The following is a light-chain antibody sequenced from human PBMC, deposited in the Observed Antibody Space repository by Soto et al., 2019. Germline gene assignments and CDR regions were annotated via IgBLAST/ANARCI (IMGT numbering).Light chain of an antibody. Sequence: DIQMTQSPSSLSASVGDRVTSTCRASHSISNYLNWYQQKPGKAPKLLIYAASSMQSGVPSRFSGSGSETDFTLTISSLQPDDSATYYCQQSFSPLWTFGQGTKVEV. J-gene: IGKJ1*01. CDR1: HSISNY. V-gene: IGKV1-39*01. CDR3: QQSFSPLWT. CDR2: AAS.